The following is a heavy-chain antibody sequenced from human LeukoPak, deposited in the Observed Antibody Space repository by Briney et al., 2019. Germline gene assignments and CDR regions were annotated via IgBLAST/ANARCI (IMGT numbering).Heavy chain of an antibody. Sequence: GRSLRLSCAASGFTFVSYGMHWVRQAPGKGLAWVAVISYDGSNKYYADSVKGRFTISRDNSKNTLYLQMNTLRADDTAVYYCAKARPAIAARVGYYYGLDVWGQGTTVTVSS. CDR1: GFTFVSYG. V-gene: IGHV3-30*18. CDR3: AKARPAIAARVGYYYGLDV. J-gene: IGHJ6*02. D-gene: IGHD6-6*01. CDR2: ISYDGSNK.